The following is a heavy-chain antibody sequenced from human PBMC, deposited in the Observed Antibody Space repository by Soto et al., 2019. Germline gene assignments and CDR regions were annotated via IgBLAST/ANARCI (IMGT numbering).Heavy chain of an antibody. CDR3: AHRLAGAGEDFFDY. D-gene: IGHD6-19*01. J-gene: IGHJ4*02. CDR2: IYWDDDK. V-gene: IGHV2-5*02. CDR1: GFSLTTSAVG. Sequence: QITLKESGPTLVKPTQTLTLTCTFSGFSLTTSAVGVGWIRQPPGKALEWLALIYWDDDKRYSPSLKSRLTITKDTSKNQVVLTMTNMDPVDTATYYCAHRLAGAGEDFFDYWGQGTLVTVSS.